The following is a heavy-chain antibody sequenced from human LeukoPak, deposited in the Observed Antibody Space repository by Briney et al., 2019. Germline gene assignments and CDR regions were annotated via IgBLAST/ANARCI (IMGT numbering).Heavy chain of an antibody. J-gene: IGHJ4*02. Sequence: SETLSLTCTVSGGSISSYYWSWIRQPPGKGLEWIGYIYYSGSTNYNPFLKSRVTISVDTSKNQFSLKLSSVTAADTAVYYCARDRPGGSSLDYWGQGTLVTVSS. CDR1: GGSISSYY. CDR3: ARDRPGGSSLDY. D-gene: IGHD6-13*01. V-gene: IGHV4-59*01. CDR2: IYYSGST.